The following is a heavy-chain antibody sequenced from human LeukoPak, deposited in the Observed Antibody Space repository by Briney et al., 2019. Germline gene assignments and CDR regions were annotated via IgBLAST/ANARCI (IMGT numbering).Heavy chain of an antibody. J-gene: IGHJ4*02. D-gene: IGHD1-26*01. CDR1: GGSISSGGYS. Sequence: SQTLSLTCAVSGGSISSGGYSWSWIRQPPGKGLEWIGYIYHSGSTYYNPSLKSRVTISVDRSKNQFSLKLSSVTAADTAVYYCARARPTPVGGFGIYYFDYWGQGTLVTVSS. CDR3: ARARPTPVGGFGIYYFDY. CDR2: IYHSGST. V-gene: IGHV4-30-2*01.